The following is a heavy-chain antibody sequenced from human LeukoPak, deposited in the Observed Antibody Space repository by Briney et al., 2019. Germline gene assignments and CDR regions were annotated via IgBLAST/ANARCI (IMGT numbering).Heavy chain of an antibody. CDR1: GITFNRYW. V-gene: IGHV3-74*01. CDR3: ATEGPHNFDY. J-gene: IGHJ4*02. CDR2: INFDGSVK. Sequence: GGSLRLSCVASGITFNRYWMHWVRQAPGRGLVWVASINFDGSVKTYADSVKGQFTISRDNAKNTLYVQMNSLTAEDTAVYYCATEGPHNFDYWGLGTLVTVSS.